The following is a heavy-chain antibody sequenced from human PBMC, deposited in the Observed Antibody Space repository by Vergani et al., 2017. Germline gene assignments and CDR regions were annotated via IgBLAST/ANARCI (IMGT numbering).Heavy chain of an antibody. CDR1: GGSISSSSYY. Sequence: QLQLQESGPGLVKPSETLSLTCTVSGGSISSSSYYWGWIRQPPGKGLEWIGRIYYSGSTYYNPSLKSRVTISVDTSKNQFSLKLSSVTAADTAVYYCARQKLGKGRYFDYWGQGTLVTVSS. CDR3: ARQKLGKGRYFDY. CDR2: IYYSGST. D-gene: IGHD7-27*01. J-gene: IGHJ4*02. V-gene: IGHV4-39*01.